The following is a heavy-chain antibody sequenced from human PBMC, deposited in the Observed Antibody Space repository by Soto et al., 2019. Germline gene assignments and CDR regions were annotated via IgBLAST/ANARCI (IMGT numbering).Heavy chain of an antibody. CDR1: GGSISSGCYS. J-gene: IGHJ5*02. D-gene: IGHD1-26*01. CDR3: ATQEVGGSYVYTFDP. Sequence: PSETLSLTCAVSGGSISSGCYSWSWIRQPPGKGLEWIGSIYYSGSTYYNPSLKSRVTISVDTSKNQFSLKLSSVTAADTAVYYCATQEVGGSYVYTFDPWGQGTLVTVSS. CDR2: IYYSGST. V-gene: IGHV4-30-2*03.